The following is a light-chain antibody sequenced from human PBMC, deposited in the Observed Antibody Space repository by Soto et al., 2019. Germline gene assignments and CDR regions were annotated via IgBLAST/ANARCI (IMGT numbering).Light chain of an antibody. CDR3: MQALQTRST. V-gene: IGKV2-28*01. CDR1: QSLLHSNGYNY. Sequence: DIVMTQSPLSLPVTPGEPASISCRSSQSLLHSNGYNYLDWYLQKPGQSPQLLIYLGSNRASGVPDRFSGSGSGTDFTLKISRVEAEDVGVYYCMQALQTRSTFGHGTKVEIK. J-gene: IGKJ1*01. CDR2: LGS.